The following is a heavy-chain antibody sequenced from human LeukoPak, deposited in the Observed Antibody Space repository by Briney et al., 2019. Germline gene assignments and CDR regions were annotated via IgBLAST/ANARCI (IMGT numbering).Heavy chain of an antibody. D-gene: IGHD3-22*01. CDR1: GFTVSSNY. V-gene: IGHV3-53*01. J-gene: IGHJ4*02. Sequence: PGGSLRLSCAASGFTVSSNYMSWVRQAPGKGLEWVSVIYSGGSTYYADSVKGRFTISRDNSKNTLYLQMNSLRAEDTAVYYCAKDPPTDHKNYYGSPSRGWGQGTLVTVSS. CDR3: AKDPPTDHKNYYGSPSRG. CDR2: IYSGGST.